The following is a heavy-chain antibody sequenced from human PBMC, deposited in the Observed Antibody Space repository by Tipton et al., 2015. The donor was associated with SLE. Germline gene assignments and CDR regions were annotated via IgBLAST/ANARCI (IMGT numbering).Heavy chain of an antibody. J-gene: IGHJ4*02. CDR3: ARGPMGILDY. Sequence: TLSLTCTVSGGSISSHYWSWIRQPPGKGLEWIGYIYYSGRTNYNPSLKSRVTISVDTSKNQFSLKLSSVTAADTAVYYCARGPMGILDYWGQGTLVTVSS. CDR1: GGSISSHY. V-gene: IGHV4-59*11. CDR2: IYYSGRT. D-gene: IGHD7-27*01.